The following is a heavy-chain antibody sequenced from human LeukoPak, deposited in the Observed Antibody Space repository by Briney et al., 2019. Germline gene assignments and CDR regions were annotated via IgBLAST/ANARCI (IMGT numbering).Heavy chain of an antibody. CDR1: GFTFSSYA. J-gene: IGHJ4*02. V-gene: IGHV3-30-3*01. D-gene: IGHD5-24*01. CDR3: ARDFLIGGEMATINYFDY. Sequence: PGGSLRLSCAASGFTFSSYAMHWVRQAPGKGLEWVAVISYDGSNKYYADSVKGRFTISRDNSKNTLYLQMNSLRAEDTAVYYCARDFLIGGEMATINYFDYWGQETLVTVSS. CDR2: ISYDGSNK.